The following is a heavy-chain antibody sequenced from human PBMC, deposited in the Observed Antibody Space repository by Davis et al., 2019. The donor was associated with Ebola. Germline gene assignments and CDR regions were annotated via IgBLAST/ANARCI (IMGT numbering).Heavy chain of an antibody. CDR3: AKDDTGGGYSYGFDY. CDR2: ISGSGGST. Sequence: PGGSLRLSCAASGFTFDDYAMHWVRQAPGKGLEWVSAISGSGGSTYYADSVKGRFTISRDNSKNTLYLQMNSLRAEDTAVYYCAKDDTGGGYSYGFDYWGQGTLVTVSS. CDR1: GFTFDDYA. J-gene: IGHJ4*02. V-gene: IGHV3-23*01. D-gene: IGHD5-18*01.